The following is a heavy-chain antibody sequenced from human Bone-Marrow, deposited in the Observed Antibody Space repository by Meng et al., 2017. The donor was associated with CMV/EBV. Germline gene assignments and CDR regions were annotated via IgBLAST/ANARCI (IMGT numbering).Heavy chain of an antibody. Sequence: ASVKVSCKHSGGIFSSYAISWVRQAPGQGLEWMGWINPNSGGTNYAQKFQGRVTMTRDTSISTAYMELSRLRSDDTAVYYCARESRLQKYFQHWGQGTLVTVSS. CDR1: GGIFSSYA. J-gene: IGHJ1*01. CDR3: ARESRLQKYFQH. D-gene: IGHD4-11*01. V-gene: IGHV1-2*02. CDR2: INPNSGGT.